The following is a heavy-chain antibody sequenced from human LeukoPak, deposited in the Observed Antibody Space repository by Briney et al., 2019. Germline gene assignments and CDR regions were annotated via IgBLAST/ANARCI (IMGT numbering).Heavy chain of an antibody. CDR1: RFTFSSYA. CDR2: IDGSGGTT. CDR3: AKDVAHRQGYMDV. D-gene: IGHD6-6*01. V-gene: IGHV3-23*01. J-gene: IGHJ6*04. Sequence: QPGGSLRLSCAASRFTFSSYAMSWVRQAPGKGLEWVSSIDGSGGTTYYADSVKGRFTISRDNAKNTLYMQMNSLRAEDTAVYYCAKDVAHRQGYMDVWGKGTTVTVSS.